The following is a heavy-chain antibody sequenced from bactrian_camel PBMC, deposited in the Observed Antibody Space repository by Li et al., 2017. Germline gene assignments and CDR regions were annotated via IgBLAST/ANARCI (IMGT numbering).Heavy chain of an antibody. CDR2: MHTSGGST. D-gene: IGHD1*01. J-gene: IGHJ4*01. V-gene: IGHV3S40*01. Sequence: VQLVESGGGSVQTGGSLRLSCEVSGIDYSTYCMGWFRQAPGKEREGVASMHTSGGSTTYADSVKGRFTVSQDNDKNSVDLQMNSLKPDDTAVYYCAATGQMLSVAGCRTQGTQVTVS. CDR1: GIDYSTYC.